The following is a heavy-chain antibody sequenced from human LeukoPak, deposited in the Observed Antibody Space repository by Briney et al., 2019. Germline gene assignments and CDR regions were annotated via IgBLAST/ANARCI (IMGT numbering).Heavy chain of an antibody. D-gene: IGHD2-15*01. V-gene: IGHV3-23*01. CDR3: AKAPVTTCSGAYCYPFDY. Sequence: GGSLRLSCAASGFSFSTYGMSWVRQAPGKGLEWVSTISLSGDRTYYADSVKGRFTISRGNSKNTLYLQMNSLRAGDAAVYYCAKAPVTTCSGAYCYPFDYWSQGTLVTVSS. J-gene: IGHJ4*02. CDR2: ISLSGDRT. CDR1: GFSFSTYG.